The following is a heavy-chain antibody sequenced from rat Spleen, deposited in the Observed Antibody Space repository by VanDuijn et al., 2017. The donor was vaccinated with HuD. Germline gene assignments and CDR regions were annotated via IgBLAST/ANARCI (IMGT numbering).Heavy chain of an antibody. Sequence: EVQLVESGGGLVQPGRSLKLSCAASGFTFSDYNMAWVRQAPRKGLEWVAIITYDGSSTYYRDSVKGRFTISRDNAKNTQYLQMDSLRSEDTATYYCARLRYNPFDYWGQGVMVTVSS. J-gene: IGHJ2*01. CDR3: ARLRYNPFDY. CDR2: ITYDGSST. D-gene: IGHD1-5*01. V-gene: IGHV5-7*01. CDR1: GFTFSDYN.